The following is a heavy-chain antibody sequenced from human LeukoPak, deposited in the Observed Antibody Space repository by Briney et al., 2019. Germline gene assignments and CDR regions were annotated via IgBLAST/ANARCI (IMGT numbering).Heavy chain of an antibody. CDR3: ARDSAFSSYSN. CDR2: IYSDRST. V-gene: IGHV3-53*01. Sequence: PGGSLRLSCTASGSTINNNYMSWVRQAPGKGLEWVAIIYSDRSTYYPESVKGRFTISRDDSKNMLLLQMDSLRVEDTAIYYCARDSAFSSYSNWGQGTLVTVSS. CDR1: GSTINNNY. J-gene: IGHJ1*01. D-gene: IGHD2-15*01.